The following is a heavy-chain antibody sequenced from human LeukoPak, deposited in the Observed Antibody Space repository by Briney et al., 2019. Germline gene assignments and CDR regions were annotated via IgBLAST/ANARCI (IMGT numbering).Heavy chain of an antibody. J-gene: IGHJ4*02. D-gene: IGHD6-13*01. Sequence: GGSLRLSCAASGFTFSSYAMSWVCQAPGKGLELVSAISGSGGSTYYADSVKGRFTIPRDNSKNTLYLQMNSLRAEDTAVYYCAKDRGSSIAAADSLLFDYWGQGTLVTVSS. CDR1: GFTFSSYA. V-gene: IGHV3-23*01. CDR2: ISGSGGST. CDR3: AKDRGSSIAAADSLLFDY.